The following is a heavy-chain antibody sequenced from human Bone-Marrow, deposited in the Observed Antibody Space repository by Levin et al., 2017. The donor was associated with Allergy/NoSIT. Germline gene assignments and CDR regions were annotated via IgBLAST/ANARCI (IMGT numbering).Heavy chain of an antibody. J-gene: IGHJ4*02. CDR1: GFIFSDHA. Sequence: WGSLRLSCATSGFIFSDHAMSWVRQAPGKGLEWVSSITGSGGSSYSADSVKGRFTISRDNSNSALYLQMTNLRAEDTAVYFCTMDHNSDSPIGGYWGQGTLVAVSS. CDR2: ITGSGGSS. V-gene: IGHV3-23*01. D-gene: IGHD5-24*01. CDR3: TMDHNSDSPIGGY.